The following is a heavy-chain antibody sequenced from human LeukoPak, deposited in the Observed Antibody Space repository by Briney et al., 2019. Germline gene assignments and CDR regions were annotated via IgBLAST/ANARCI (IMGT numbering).Heavy chain of an antibody. J-gene: IGHJ4*02. D-gene: IGHD6-6*01. Sequence: SETLSLTCTVSGGSISNSYWSWIRQPPGKGLEWIGYIYYSGSTNYNPSLKSRVTISVDTSKNQFSLRLSSVTAADTAVYYCARGTTTIAARPSGYDYWGQGTLVTVSS. CDR1: GGSISNSY. CDR3: ARGTTTIAARPSGYDY. V-gene: IGHV4-59*01. CDR2: IYYSGST.